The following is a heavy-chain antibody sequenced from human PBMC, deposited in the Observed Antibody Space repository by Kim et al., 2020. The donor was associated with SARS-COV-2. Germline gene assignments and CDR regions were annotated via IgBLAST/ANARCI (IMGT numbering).Heavy chain of an antibody. D-gene: IGHD6-19*01. J-gene: IGHJ5*02. V-gene: IGHV4-34*01. Sequence: SETLSLTCAVYGGSFSGYYWSWIRQPPGKGLEWIGEINHSGSTNYNPSLKSRVTISVDTSKNQFSLKLSSVTAADTAVYYCARGHKLVSSGWYKGGANWFDPWGQGTLVTVSS. CDR3: ARGHKLVSSGWYKGGANWFDP. CDR2: INHSGST. CDR1: GGSFSGYY.